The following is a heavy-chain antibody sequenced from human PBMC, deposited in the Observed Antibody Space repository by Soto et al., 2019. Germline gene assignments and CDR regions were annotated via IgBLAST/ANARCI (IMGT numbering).Heavy chain of an antibody. CDR3: ARDRNKYYDFWSGYPGSAY. D-gene: IGHD3-3*01. J-gene: IGHJ4*02. CDR1: GFTFSSYW. V-gene: IGHV3-7*05. Sequence: GGSLRLSCAASGFTFSSYWMSWVRQAPGKGLEWVANIKQDGSEKYYVDSVKGRFTISRDNAKNSLYLQMNSLRAEDTAVYYCARDRNKYYDFWSGYPGSAYWGQGTLVTVSS. CDR2: IKQDGSEK.